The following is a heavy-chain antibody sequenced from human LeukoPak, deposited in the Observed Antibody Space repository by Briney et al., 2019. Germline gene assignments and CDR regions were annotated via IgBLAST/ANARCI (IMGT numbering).Heavy chain of an antibody. Sequence: SETLSLTCAVYGGSLSGYYWSWIRQPPGKGLEWIGYIYYSGSTNYNPSLKSRVTISVDTSKNQFSLKLSSVTAADTAVYYCARGGYSSGWYSSSAFDIWGQGTMVTVSS. CDR2: IYYSGST. CDR1: GGSLSGYY. D-gene: IGHD6-19*01. V-gene: IGHV4-59*01. J-gene: IGHJ3*02. CDR3: ARGGYSSGWYSSSAFDI.